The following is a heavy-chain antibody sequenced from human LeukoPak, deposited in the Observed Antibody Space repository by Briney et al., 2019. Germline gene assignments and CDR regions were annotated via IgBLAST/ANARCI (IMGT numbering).Heavy chain of an antibody. D-gene: IGHD2-2*01. V-gene: IGHV1-2*02. CDR1: GYTFTGYY. J-gene: IGHJ4*02. CDR3: ARDELACSSTSCYEPAGVDY. Sequence: ASVKVSCKASGYTFTGYYMHWVRQAPGQGLEWMGWINPNSGGTNYAQKFQGRVTMTRDTSISTAYMELSRLRSDDTAVYYCARDELACSSTSCYEPAGVDYWGQGTLVTVSS. CDR2: INPNSGGT.